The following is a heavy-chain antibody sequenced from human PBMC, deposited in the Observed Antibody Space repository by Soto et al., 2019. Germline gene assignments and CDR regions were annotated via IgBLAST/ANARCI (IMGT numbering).Heavy chain of an antibody. CDR2: IYYSGST. J-gene: IGHJ5*02. D-gene: IGHD3-10*01. Sequence: SETLSLTCTVSGGSISSYYWSWIRQPPGKGLEWIGYIYYSGSTNYNPSLKSRVTISVDTSKNQFSLKLSSVTAADTAVYYCARGVRTMVRGSYRNWFDPWGQGTLVTVSS. V-gene: IGHV4-59*01. CDR1: GGSISSYY. CDR3: ARGVRTMVRGSYRNWFDP.